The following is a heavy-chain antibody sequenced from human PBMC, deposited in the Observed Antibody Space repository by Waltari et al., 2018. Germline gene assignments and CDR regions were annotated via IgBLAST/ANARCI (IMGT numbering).Heavy chain of an antibody. CDR1: GGTFSSYA. Sequence: QVQLVQSGSEVKKPGSSVKVSCKASGGTFSSYAISWVRQAPGQGREWMEAIIPIFGTANYAQKYEGRVTITTDKSTSTAYMELSSLRSDDTAVYYCARGGVLLMVYASLDYRGQGTLVTVSS. D-gene: IGHD2-8*01. CDR2: IIPIFGTA. V-gene: IGHV1-69*05. CDR3: ARGGVLLMVYASLDY. J-gene: IGHJ4*02.